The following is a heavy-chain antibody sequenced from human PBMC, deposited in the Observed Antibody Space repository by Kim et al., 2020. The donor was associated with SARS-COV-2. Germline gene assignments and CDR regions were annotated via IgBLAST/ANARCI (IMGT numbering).Heavy chain of an antibody. V-gene: IGHV3-23*01. CDR2: ISGSGGST. CDR1: GFTFSSYA. CDR3: AKEGCSSTSCYPLRNHYGMDV. D-gene: IGHD2-2*01. Sequence: GGSLRLSCAASGFTFSSYAMSWVRQAPGKGLEWVSAISGSGGSTYYADSVKGRFTISRDNSKNTLYLQMNSLRAEDTAVYYCAKEGCSSTSCYPLRNHYGMDVWGQGTTVTVSS. J-gene: IGHJ6*02.